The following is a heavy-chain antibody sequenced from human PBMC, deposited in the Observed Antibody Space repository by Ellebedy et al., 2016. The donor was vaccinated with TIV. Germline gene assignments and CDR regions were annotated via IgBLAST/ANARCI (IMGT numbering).Heavy chain of an antibody. Sequence: AASVKVSCKASGHTIRNFGFIWVRQAPGRGLEWMGWISGQNGNTKYAQKIQGRVTMTTDTSTSTTFLELRSLTSDDTALYYCASGAHPGPFDKWGQGTMVTVSS. J-gene: IGHJ3*02. CDR1: GHTIRNFG. V-gene: IGHV1-18*01. D-gene: IGHD3-16*01. CDR2: ISGQNGNT. CDR3: ASGAHPGPFDK.